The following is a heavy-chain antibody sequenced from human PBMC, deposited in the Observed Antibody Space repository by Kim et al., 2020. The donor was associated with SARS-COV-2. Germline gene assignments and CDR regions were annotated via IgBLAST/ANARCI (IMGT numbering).Heavy chain of an antibody. J-gene: IGHJ6*02. CDR3: ARGGDYCSSTSCGYYYYYGMDV. V-gene: IGHV4-34*01. Sequence: SETLSLTCDVYGGSFSGYYWSWIRQPPGKVLEWIGEINHSGSTNYNPSLKSRVTISVDTSNNQFSLKLSSVTAAATAVYYCARGGDYCSSTSCGYYYYYGMDVWGQGTTVTVSS. CDR2: INHSGST. CDR1: GGSFSGYY. D-gene: IGHD2-2*01.